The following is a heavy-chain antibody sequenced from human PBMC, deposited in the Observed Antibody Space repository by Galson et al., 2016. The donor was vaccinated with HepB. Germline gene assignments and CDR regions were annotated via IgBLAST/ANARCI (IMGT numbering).Heavy chain of an antibody. Sequence: SLRLSCAASGFAFSKYPAHWVRQPPGQGLEWLSSISSNGDFINYADSVKGRFTISRDNADNSLFLHMSSLRAEDTAIYYCARDNSHCGRTSCIPTYRYFDLWGRGTLVTVSS. D-gene: IGHD2-2*01. V-gene: IGHV3-21*01. J-gene: IGHJ2*01. CDR1: GFAFSKYP. CDR3: ARDNSHCGRTSCIPTYRYFDL. CDR2: ISSNGDFI.